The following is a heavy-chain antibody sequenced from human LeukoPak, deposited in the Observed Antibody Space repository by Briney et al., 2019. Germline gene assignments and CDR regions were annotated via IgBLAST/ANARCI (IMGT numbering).Heavy chain of an antibody. CDR1: GASISSSTGY. D-gene: IGHD1-14*01. Sequence: SETLSLTCTVSGASISSSTGYWGWIRQPPGKGLEWIANIYYSGSTYYNPSLKSRVTISVDTSKNQFSLKLSSVTAADTAVYYCAGLIRPGWFDPWGQGTLVTVSS. J-gene: IGHJ5*02. V-gene: IGHV4-39*01. CDR2: IYYSGST. CDR3: AGLIRPGWFDP.